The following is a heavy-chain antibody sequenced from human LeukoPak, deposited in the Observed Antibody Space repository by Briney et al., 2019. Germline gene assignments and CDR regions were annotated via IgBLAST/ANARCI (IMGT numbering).Heavy chain of an antibody. CDR1: GFTFSSYA. Sequence: GGSLRLSCAVSGFTFSSYAMHWVRQAPGKGLEWVAVISYDGSKKYYADSVEGRFTILRDNSKNTVFLQMNSLRAEDTAVYYCARGESYRFDYWGQGTTVTVSS. CDR3: ARGESYRFDY. J-gene: IGHJ4*03. CDR2: ISYDGSKK. V-gene: IGHV3-30-3*01. D-gene: IGHD1-26*01.